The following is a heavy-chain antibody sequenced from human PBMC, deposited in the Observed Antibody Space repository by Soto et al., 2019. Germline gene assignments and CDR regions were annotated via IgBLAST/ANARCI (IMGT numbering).Heavy chain of an antibody. J-gene: IGHJ4*02. Sequence: SETLSLTCTVSSGSISSTIYSWDWIRQPPGKGLEWIGSIFYSGSTYYNPSLKSRVTISVDTSKNQFSLKLNSMTAAVTAVYYCARHNYGSGSTYFDYWGQGTLVTISS. CDR2: IFYSGST. D-gene: IGHD3-10*01. V-gene: IGHV4-39*01. CDR3: ARHNYGSGSTYFDY. CDR1: SGSISSTIYS.